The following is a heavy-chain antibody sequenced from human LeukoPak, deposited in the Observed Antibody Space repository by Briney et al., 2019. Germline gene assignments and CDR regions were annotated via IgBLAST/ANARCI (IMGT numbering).Heavy chain of an antibody. CDR3: ARRIAAAGVGIVY. J-gene: IGHJ4*02. CDR1: GHTFTSYH. CDR2: MNPDSGNT. V-gene: IGHV1-8*01. Sequence: GASVTVSFMSSGHTFTSYHINWVRQAAGRGLEWMGGMNPDSGNTGYAQKFQGRVTMTRNPSISTAYMELSSLTSEDTAVYYCARRIAAAGVGIVYWGQGTLVTVSP. D-gene: IGHD6-13*01.